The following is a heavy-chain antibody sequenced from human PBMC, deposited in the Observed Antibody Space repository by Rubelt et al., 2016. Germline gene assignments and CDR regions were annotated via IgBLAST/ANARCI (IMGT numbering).Heavy chain of an antibody. J-gene: IGHJ4*02. V-gene: IGHV3-7*02. CDR3: VRSGGGFEY. CDR1: GFTFSSYS. Sequence: EVRLVESGGGMVKPGGSLRLSCEASGFTFSSYSMNWFRQAPGKGLEWVATINQDGSEKDYVDSVKGRCTSTRDNARTSLHLQMNDRRAEDTASYYCVRSGGGFEYWGQGTLVTVSS. D-gene: IGHD6-19*01. CDR2: INQDGSEK.